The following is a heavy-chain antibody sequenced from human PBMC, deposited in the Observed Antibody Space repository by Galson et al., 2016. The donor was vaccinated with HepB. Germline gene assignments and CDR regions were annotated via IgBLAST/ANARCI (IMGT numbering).Heavy chain of an antibody. J-gene: IGHJ4*02. D-gene: IGHD1-14*01. CDR2: TRNRARSYTT. V-gene: IGHV3-72*01. CDR3: TGTGLGDFDY. CDR1: GFILSDYY. Sequence: SLRLSCAASGFILSDYYMDWVRQAPGKGLEWVGRTRNRARSYTTDYVASVKGRFTILRDNSRSSVFLHMNGLKPEDAAIYYCTGTGLGDFDYWGRGTLVTVSS.